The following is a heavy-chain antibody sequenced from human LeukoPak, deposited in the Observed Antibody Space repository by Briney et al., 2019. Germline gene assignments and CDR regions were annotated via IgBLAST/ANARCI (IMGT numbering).Heavy chain of an antibody. V-gene: IGHV1-24*01. CDR3: ATSGGLMATITGY. CDR2: FDPEDGET. D-gene: IGHD5-24*01. Sequence: ASVKVSCKVSGYTLTDLSIHWMRQARGKGLEWMGGFDPEDGETIYAQKFQGRVTMTEDTSSDTAYMELNSLRSEDTAVYYCATSGGLMATITGYWGQGTLVTVSS. CDR1: GYTLTDLS. J-gene: IGHJ4*02.